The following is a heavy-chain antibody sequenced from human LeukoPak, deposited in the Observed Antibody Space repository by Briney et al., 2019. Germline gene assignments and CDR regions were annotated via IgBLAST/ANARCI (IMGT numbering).Heavy chain of an antibody. V-gene: IGHV3-74*01. J-gene: IGHJ4*02. Sequence: GGSLRLSCAASGFTFSSYWMHWVRQAPGKGLVWVSRISSDGGGTSSADSVKGRFSISRDNAKNTLYLQMNSLSPEDTAVYYCARGATAMVSFYFDYWGQGTLVTVSS. CDR3: ARGATAMVSFYFDY. CDR2: ISSDGGGT. CDR1: GFTFSSYW. D-gene: IGHD5-18*01.